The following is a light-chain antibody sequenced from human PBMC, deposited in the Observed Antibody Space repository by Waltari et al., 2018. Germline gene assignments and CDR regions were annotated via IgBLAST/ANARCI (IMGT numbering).Light chain of an antibody. Sequence: EIAMTQSPATLSVSPGERAPLSCRASQRVSSNLAWYQQKPGQAPRLLIYGAATRAPGIPARLSGSGSGTEFTLTISSLQSEDFAVYYCQQYNNWPLTFGGGTKVEIK. CDR3: QQYNNWPLT. CDR2: GAA. V-gene: IGKV3-15*01. J-gene: IGKJ4*01. CDR1: QRVSSN.